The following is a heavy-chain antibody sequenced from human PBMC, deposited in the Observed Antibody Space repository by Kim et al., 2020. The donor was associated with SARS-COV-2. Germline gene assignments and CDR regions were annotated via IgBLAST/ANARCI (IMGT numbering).Heavy chain of an antibody. CDR3: AKEGTSMVALGAFDI. CDR1: GFTFISYA. CDR2: IYSGGSST. Sequence: GGSLRLSCAASGFTFISYAMSWVRQAPGKGLEWVSVIYSGGSSTYYADSVKGRFTISRDNSKNTLYLQMSSLRAEDTALYYCAKEGTSMVALGAFDIWGQGTVVTVSS. J-gene: IGHJ3*02. D-gene: IGHD3-10*01. V-gene: IGHV3-23*03.